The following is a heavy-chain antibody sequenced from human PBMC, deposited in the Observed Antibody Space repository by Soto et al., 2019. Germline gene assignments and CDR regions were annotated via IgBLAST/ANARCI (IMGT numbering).Heavy chain of an antibody. CDR3: ARVFRGETGTFLEGMDV. V-gene: IGHV4-31*03. D-gene: IGHD1-7*01. CDR1: GGSISSGGYY. Sequence: QVQLQESGPGLVKPSQTLSLTCTVSGGSISSGGYYWSWIRQHPGKGLEWIGYIYYSGSTYYNPSLKSRVTISVDTFKNQFSLKLSSVTAADTAVYYCARVFRGETGTFLEGMDVWGQGTTVTVSS. J-gene: IGHJ6*02. CDR2: IYYSGST.